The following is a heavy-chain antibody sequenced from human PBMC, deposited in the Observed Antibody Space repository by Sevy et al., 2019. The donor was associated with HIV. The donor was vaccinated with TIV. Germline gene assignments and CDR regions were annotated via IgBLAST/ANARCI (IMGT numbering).Heavy chain of an antibody. D-gene: IGHD6-13*01. CDR3: ARSAAGHEYYYGLDV. Sequence: SETLSLTCSVSGGFIVSSSYYWNWIRQPPGKGREWIGSIYYNGHTYYNPSLKSRLTISIDTSKNQFYLTLSTVTAADTSIYYCARSAAGHEYYYGLDVWGQGATVTVSS. CDR2: IYYNGHT. CDR1: GGFIVSSSYY. V-gene: IGHV4-39*01. J-gene: IGHJ6*02.